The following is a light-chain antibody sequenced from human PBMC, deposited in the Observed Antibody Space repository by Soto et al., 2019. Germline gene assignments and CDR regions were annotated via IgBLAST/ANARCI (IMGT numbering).Light chain of an antibody. J-gene: IGLJ1*01. Sequence: QSAPTQPASVSGSPGQSITISCTGTSSDVGSYNLVSWYQQHPGKAPKLMIYEVSKRPSGVSNRFSGSKSGNTASLTSSGLQAEDEADYYCCSYAGSILYVFGTGTKVTVL. CDR2: EVS. V-gene: IGLV2-23*02. CDR3: CSYAGSILYV. CDR1: SSDVGSYNL.